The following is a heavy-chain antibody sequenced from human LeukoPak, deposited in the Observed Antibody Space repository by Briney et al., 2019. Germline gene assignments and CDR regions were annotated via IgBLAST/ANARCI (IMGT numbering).Heavy chain of an antibody. CDR2: IIPIFGTA. CDR3: ARKLYSSSRYYYYYGMDV. V-gene: IGHV1-69*13. Sequence: SVKVSCKASGGTFSSYAISWVRQAPGQGLEWMGGIIPIFGTANYAQKFQGRVTITADESTSTAYMELSSLRSEDTAVYCCARKLYSSSRYYYYYGMDVWGQGTTVTVSS. D-gene: IGHD6-13*01. J-gene: IGHJ6*02. CDR1: GGTFSSYA.